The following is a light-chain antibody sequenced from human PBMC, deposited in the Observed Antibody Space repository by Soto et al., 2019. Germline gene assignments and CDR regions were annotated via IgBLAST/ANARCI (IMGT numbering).Light chain of an antibody. CDR3: QTWGAGILV. V-gene: IGLV4-69*01. J-gene: IGLJ1*01. CDR2: LNSDGSH. Sequence: QPVLTQSPSASASLGASVKLTCTLSSGHSIYAIAWHQQQPEKGPRFLMKLNSDGSHTKGDGIPDRFSGSSSGAERYLTISSLQSEDEADYYCQTWGAGILVFGTGTKLTVL. CDR1: SGHSIYA.